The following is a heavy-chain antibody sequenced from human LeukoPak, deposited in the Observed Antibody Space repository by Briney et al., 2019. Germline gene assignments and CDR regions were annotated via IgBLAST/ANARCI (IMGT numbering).Heavy chain of an antibody. CDR3: ARDIVVVPAAIQVSFDY. J-gene: IGHJ4*02. CDR1: GYTFTSYG. D-gene: IGHD2-2*02. Sequence: ASVKVSCKASGYTFTSYGISWVRQAPGQGLEWMGWISAYNGNTNYAQKLQGRVTMTTDTSTCTAYMELRSLRSDDTAVYYCARDIVVVPAAIQVSFDYWGQGTLVTVSS. CDR2: ISAYNGNT. V-gene: IGHV1-18*01.